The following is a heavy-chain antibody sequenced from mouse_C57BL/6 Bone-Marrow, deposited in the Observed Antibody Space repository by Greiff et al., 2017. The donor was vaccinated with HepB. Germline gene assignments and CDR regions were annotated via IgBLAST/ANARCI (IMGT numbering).Heavy chain of an antibody. J-gene: IGHJ4*01. CDR2: ISYDGSN. V-gene: IGHV3-6*01. D-gene: IGHD2-4*01. CDR3: ARRGNDYDDYAMDY. Sequence: EVKVEESGPGLVKPSQSLSLTCSVTGYSITSGYYWNWIRQFPGNKLEWMGYISYDGSNNYNPSLKNRISITLDTSKNQFFLQLNSVTTEDTATYYCARRGNDYDDYAMDYWGQGTSVTVSS. CDR1: GYSITSGYY.